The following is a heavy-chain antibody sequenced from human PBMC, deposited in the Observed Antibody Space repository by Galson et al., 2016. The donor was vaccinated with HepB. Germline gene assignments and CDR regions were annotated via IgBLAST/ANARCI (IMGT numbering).Heavy chain of an antibody. V-gene: IGHV4-4*02. Sequence: SETLSLTCAVSGASISSDNYWSWVRQPPGKGLEWIGEIYHSGDTNFNPSLKSRVPISVDKSKNQLYLKLTSVTAADTAMYYCAAAGGREGITPVWGQGTLVTVSS. CDR1: GASISSDNY. CDR3: AAAGGREGITPV. D-gene: IGHD6-13*01. CDR2: IYHSGDT. J-gene: IGHJ4*02.